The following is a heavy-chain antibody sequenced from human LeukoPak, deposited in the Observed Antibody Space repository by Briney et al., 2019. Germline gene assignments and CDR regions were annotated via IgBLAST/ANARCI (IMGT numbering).Heavy chain of an antibody. D-gene: IGHD2-2*01. V-gene: IGHV3-23*01. CDR1: GFTFSSYA. J-gene: IGHJ4*02. CDR2: ISGSGGST. CDR3: AKVRPGYCSSTSCSHYFDY. Sequence: GGSLRLSCAASGFTFSSYAMSWVCQAPGKGLEWVSAISGSGGSTYYADSVKGRFTISRDNSKNTLYLQMNSLRAEDTAVYYCAKVRPGYCSSTSCSHYFDYWGQGTLVTVSS.